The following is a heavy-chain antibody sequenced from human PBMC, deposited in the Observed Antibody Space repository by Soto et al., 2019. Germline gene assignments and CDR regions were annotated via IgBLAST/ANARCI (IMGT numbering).Heavy chain of an antibody. J-gene: IGHJ3*02. CDR1: GYTFTSYY. D-gene: IGHD3-22*01. V-gene: IGHV1-46*01. Sequence: ASVKVSCKASGYTFTSYYMHWVRQAPGQGLEWMGIINPSGGSTSYAQKFQGRVTMTRDTSTSTVYMELSSLRSEDTAVYYCAARDARDYYDSSGYDDAFDIWGQGTMVTVSS. CDR2: INPSGGST. CDR3: AARDARDYYDSSGYDDAFDI.